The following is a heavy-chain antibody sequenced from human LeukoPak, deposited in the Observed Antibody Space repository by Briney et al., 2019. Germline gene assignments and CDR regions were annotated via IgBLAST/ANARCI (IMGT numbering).Heavy chain of an antibody. J-gene: IGHJ6*03. V-gene: IGHV4-39*01. CDR3: ASQLRFLEWLKDYMDV. CDR2: IYYSGST. CDR1: GGSLSSSSYY. D-gene: IGHD3-3*01. Sequence: SETLSLTCTVSGGSLSSSSYYWGWIRQPPGKGLEWIGSIYYSGSTYYNPSLKSRVTISVDTSKNQFSLKLSSVTAADTAVYYCASQLRFLEWLKDYMDVWGKGTTVTVSS.